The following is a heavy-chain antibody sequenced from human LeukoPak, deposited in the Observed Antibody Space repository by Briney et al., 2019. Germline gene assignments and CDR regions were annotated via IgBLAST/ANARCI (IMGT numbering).Heavy chain of an antibody. CDR1: GFTFSSYG. V-gene: IGHV3-30*18. J-gene: IGHJ6*03. Sequence: GGSLRLSCAASGFTFSSYGMHWVRQAPGKGLEWVAVISYDGSNKYYADSVKGRFTISRDNSKNTLYLQMNSLRAEDTAVYYCAKASIAAVGSYCGGDCYPGYMDVWGKGTTVTISS. D-gene: IGHD2-21*02. CDR3: AKASIAAVGSYCGGDCYPGYMDV. CDR2: ISYDGSNK.